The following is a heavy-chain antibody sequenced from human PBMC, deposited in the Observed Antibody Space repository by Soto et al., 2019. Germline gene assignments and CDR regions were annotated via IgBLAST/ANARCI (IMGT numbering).Heavy chain of an antibody. J-gene: IGHJ5*02. CDR3: ATSLGFGTQVEL. CDR2: ISRSGTT. Sequence: QVQLQQWGAGLLKPSETLSLSCAVYGGYFNDNYYTWFRQPPGKGLEWIGEISRSGTTKYIPSLKSRASISFDASKTQVSLKGTSVTAADTAVYYCATSLGFGTQVELWGQGALVTVSS. CDR1: GGYFNDNY. V-gene: IGHV4-34*02. D-gene: IGHD3-10*01.